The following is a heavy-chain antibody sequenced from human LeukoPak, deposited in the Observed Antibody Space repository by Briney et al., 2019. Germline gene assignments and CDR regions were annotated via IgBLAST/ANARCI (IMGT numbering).Heavy chain of an antibody. CDR3: ARGRVTGSDGFDI. D-gene: IGHD3-9*01. CDR1: GYTFTSYF. V-gene: IGHV1-46*01. J-gene: IGHJ3*02. Sequence: ASVKVSCKASGYTFTSYFIHWVRQAPGEGLEWMGIINTSGGSTRYAQKFQGRVTMTRDTSTSTVYMELSSLRSEDTAVYYCARGRVTGSDGFDIWGQGTTVIVSS. CDR2: INTSGGST.